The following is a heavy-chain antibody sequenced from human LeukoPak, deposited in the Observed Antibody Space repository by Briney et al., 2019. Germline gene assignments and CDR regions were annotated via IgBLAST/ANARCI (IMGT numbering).Heavy chain of an antibody. CDR1: GGTFSSYA. J-gene: IGHJ4*02. Sequence: SVKVSCKASGGTFSSYAISWVRQAPGQGLEWMGGIIPIFGTANYAQKFQGRVTITADESTSTAYMELSSLRSEDTAVYYCATTRRRNYDFWSGYCGFPYYWGQGTLVTVSS. CDR3: ATTRRRNYDFWSGYCGFPYY. V-gene: IGHV1-69*13. D-gene: IGHD3-3*01. CDR2: IIPIFGTA.